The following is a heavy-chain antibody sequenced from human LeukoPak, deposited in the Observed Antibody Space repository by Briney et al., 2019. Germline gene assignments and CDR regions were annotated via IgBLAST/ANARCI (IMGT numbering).Heavy chain of an antibody. CDR2: INHSGST. CDR3: ARESAGGYDRGESDY. CDR1: GGSFSGYY. Sequence: SETLSLTCAVYGGSFSGYYWSWIRQPPGKGLEWIGEINHSGSTNYNPSLKSRVTISVDTSKNQFSLKLSSVTAADTAVYYCARESAGGYDRGESDYWGQGTLVTVSS. D-gene: IGHD5-12*01. J-gene: IGHJ4*02. V-gene: IGHV4-34*01.